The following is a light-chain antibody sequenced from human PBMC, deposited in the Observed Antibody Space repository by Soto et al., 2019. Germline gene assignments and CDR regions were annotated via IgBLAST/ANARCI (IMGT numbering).Light chain of an antibody. CDR3: CSYEGSSTFYV. J-gene: IGLJ1*01. V-gene: IGLV2-23*01. CDR1: SSDVGSYNL. CDR2: EGS. Sequence: QSVLTQPASVFGSPGQSITLSCTGTSSDVGSYNLVSWYQQHPGKAPKLMIYEGSKRPSGVSNRFSGSKSGNTASLTISGLQAEDEADYYCCSYEGSSTFYVFGTGTKVTVL.